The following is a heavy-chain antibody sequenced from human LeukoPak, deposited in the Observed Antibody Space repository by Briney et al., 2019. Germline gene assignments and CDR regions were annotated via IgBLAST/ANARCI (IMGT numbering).Heavy chain of an antibody. Sequence: SLRLSCADSGFTFSSYGMSWVRQAPGKGLEWVSAIGGRDGSTYCADSVKGRFTISRDNSKNTLYVQMNSLRAEDTAVYYCAKGHYYGSGSLDYWGQGTLVTVSS. D-gene: IGHD3-10*01. J-gene: IGHJ4*02. CDR3: AKGHYYGSGSLDY. CDR1: GFTFSSYG. CDR2: IGGRDGST. V-gene: IGHV3-23*01.